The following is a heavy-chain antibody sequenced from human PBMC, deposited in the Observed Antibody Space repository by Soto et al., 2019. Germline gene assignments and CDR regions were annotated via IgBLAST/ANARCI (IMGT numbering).Heavy chain of an antibody. D-gene: IGHD4-17*01. V-gene: IGHV2-5*01. J-gene: IGHJ3*02. Sequence: QITLKESNPTLMKPTQTLTLTCTFSGLSLSTSGVGAGWIRQPPGKGLEWLALIYWNDNKFYSPSLKRMLTIPKDNPKNQVVLTITNMDPVDKATYYCAPMPTVSTSAFDIWGPGTMVTVSS. CDR1: GLSLSTSGVG. CDR3: APMPTVSTSAFDI. CDR2: IYWNDNK.